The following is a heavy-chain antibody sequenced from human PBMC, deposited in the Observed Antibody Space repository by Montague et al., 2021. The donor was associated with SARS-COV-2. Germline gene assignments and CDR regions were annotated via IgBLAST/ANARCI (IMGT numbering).Heavy chain of an antibody. V-gene: IGHV2-70*01. Sequence: PALVTPTQTLTLTCTLSGLPLSTSGLCVGWIRQPPGKALEWLALTDWDDDKYYSPSLKTRLSISKDTSKNQVVLTMANMEPVDTATYYCARIPNDSWYVSYFDYWGQGILVTVPS. CDR3: ARIPNDSWYVSYFDY. J-gene: IGHJ4*02. D-gene: IGHD6-13*01. CDR1: GLPLSTSGLC. CDR2: TDWDDDK.